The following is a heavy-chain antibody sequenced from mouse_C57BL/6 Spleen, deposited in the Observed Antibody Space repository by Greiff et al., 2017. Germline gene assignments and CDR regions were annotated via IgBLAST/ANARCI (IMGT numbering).Heavy chain of an antibody. Sequence: EVKLQESGPGLVKPSQSLSLTCSVTGYSITSGYYWNWIRQFPGNKLEWMGYISYDGSNNYNPSLKNRISITRDTSKNQFFLKLNSVTTEDTATYDGAREGDYDPWFAYWGQGTLVTVSA. J-gene: IGHJ3*01. D-gene: IGHD2-4*01. CDR2: ISYDGSN. CDR3: AREGDYDPWFAY. V-gene: IGHV3-6*01. CDR1: GYSITSGYY.